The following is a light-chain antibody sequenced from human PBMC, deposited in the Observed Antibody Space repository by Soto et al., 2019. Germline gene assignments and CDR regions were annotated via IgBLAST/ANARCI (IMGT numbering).Light chain of an antibody. Sequence: QSVLTQPPSVSEAPGQRVTIFCSGSSSTIGNNYVSWYQQLPGTAPILLIYDNYYRPSGIPDRFSGSKSGTSATLVITGVQTGDEADYYCGTWDSNLDNGVVFGGGTKVTVL. J-gene: IGLJ2*01. CDR1: SSTIGNNY. CDR3: GTWDSNLDNGVV. CDR2: DNY. V-gene: IGLV1-51*01.